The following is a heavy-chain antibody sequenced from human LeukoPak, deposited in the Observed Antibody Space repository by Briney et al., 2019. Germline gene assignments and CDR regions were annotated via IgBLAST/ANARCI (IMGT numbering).Heavy chain of an antibody. CDR2: IYSGGGT. J-gene: IGHJ4*02. CDR3: AREAITAGRGYYFDH. D-gene: IGHD6-13*01. Sequence: GGSLRLSCAASGFTVSSSYMSWVRRAPGKGLEWVTAIYSGGGTYYADSVKGRFSISRDNSKNTLSLQMNSLRAEDTAVYYCAREAITAGRGYYFDHWGQGTLVTVSS. CDR1: GFTVSSSY. V-gene: IGHV3-66*01.